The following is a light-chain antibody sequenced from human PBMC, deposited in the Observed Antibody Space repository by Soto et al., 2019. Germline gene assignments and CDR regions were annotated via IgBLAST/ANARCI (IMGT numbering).Light chain of an antibody. CDR2: DAS. CDR1: QSISSW. Sequence: DIQMTQSPSTLSASVGDRVTITCRASQSISSWLAWYQQKPGKAPKLLIYDASSLESGVPSRFSGSGSGTEFTPTISSLQPDDFATYYCQQYNSYGTWTFGQGTKV. V-gene: IGKV1-5*01. CDR3: QQYNSYGTWT. J-gene: IGKJ1*01.